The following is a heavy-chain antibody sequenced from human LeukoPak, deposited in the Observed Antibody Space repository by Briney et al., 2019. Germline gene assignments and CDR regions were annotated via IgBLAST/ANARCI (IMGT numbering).Heavy chain of an antibody. Sequence: SVKVSCKASGGTFSSYAISWVRQAPGQGLEWMGRIIPILGIANYAQKFQGRVTITADKSTSTAYMELSSLRSEDTAVYYCARGVVPAATGPVLTLNWFDPWGQGTLVTVSS. CDR1: GGTFSSYA. D-gene: IGHD2-2*01. CDR2: IIPILGIA. J-gene: IGHJ5*02. CDR3: ARGVVPAATGPVLTLNWFDP. V-gene: IGHV1-69*04.